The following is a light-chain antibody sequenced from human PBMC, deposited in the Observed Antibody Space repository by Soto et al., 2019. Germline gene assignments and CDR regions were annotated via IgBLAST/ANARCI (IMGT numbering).Light chain of an antibody. CDR3: QTWGTGIWV. Sequence: QPVLTQSPSASASLGASVKLTCTLSSGHSSYAIAWHQQQPEKGPRYLMKLNSDGSHSKGDGIPDRFSGSSSGAERYLTISNLQSEDEADYYCQTWGTGIWVFGGGTKVTVL. J-gene: IGLJ3*02. V-gene: IGLV4-69*01. CDR2: LNSDGSH. CDR1: SGHSSYA.